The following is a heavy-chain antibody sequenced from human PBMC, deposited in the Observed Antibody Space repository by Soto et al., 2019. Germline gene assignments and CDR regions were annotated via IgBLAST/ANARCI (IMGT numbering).Heavy chain of an antibody. CDR1: GYTFTSYG. CDR3: ARSVHYEDYYYYYMDV. CDR2: ISAYNGNT. D-gene: IGHD4-17*01. V-gene: IGHV1-18*01. Sequence: ASVKVSCKASGYTFTSYGISWVRQAPGQGLEWMGWISAYNGNTNYAQKLQGRVTMTTDTSTSTAYMELRSLRSDDTAVYYCARSVHYEDYYYYYMDVWGKGTTVTVSS. J-gene: IGHJ6*03.